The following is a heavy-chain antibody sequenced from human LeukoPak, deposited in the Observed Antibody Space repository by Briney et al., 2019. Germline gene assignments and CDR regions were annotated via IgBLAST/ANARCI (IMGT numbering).Heavy chain of an antibody. CDR1: GYTFTNYG. J-gene: IGHJ4*02. Sequence: GASVKVSCKASGYTFTNYGISWVRQAPGQGLEWMGWISTYNGNRNYAQKFQGRVTMTRDMSTSTVYMELSSLRSEDTAVYYCARTMGDGYIMALDYWGQGTLVTVSS. D-gene: IGHD5-24*01. V-gene: IGHV1-18*04. CDR3: ARTMGDGYIMALDY. CDR2: ISTYNGNR.